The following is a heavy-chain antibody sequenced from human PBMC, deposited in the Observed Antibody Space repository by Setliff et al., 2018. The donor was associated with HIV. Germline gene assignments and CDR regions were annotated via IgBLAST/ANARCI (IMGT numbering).Heavy chain of an antibody. CDR2: LSCIGCST. CDR3: ATARSRHLVSTNPPYYFDY. V-gene: IGHV3-23*01. J-gene: IGHJ4*02. Sequence: GGSLRLSCAASEFTFRTHAMSWVRQALGKGREWVSGLSCIGCSTYYADSVKGRFTIYRDNYKNTLFLRMNSLRADDTAVYYCATARSRHLVSTNPPYYFDYWGQGTLVTVSS. CDR1: EFTFRTHA. D-gene: IGHD2-8*02.